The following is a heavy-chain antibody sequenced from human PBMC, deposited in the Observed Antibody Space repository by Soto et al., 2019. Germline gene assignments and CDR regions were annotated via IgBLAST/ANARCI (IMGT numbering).Heavy chain of an antibody. Sequence: TLSLTCTVSGGSISRYYWSWIRQPPGKGLEWIGYIYYSGSTNYNPSLKSRVTISVDTSKNQFSLKLSSVTAADTAVYYCARSTVVTPYYFDYWGQGTLVTVSS. CDR2: IYYSGST. CDR1: GGSISRYY. CDR3: ARSTVVTPYYFDY. J-gene: IGHJ4*02. V-gene: IGHV4-59*12. D-gene: IGHD4-17*01.